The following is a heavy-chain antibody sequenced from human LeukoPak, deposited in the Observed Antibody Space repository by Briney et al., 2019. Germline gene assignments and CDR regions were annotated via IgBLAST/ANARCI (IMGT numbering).Heavy chain of an antibody. CDR2: ISGIGGST. CDR3: ARFGYSSSWSFNDY. D-gene: IGHD6-13*01. J-gene: IGHJ4*02. V-gene: IGHV3-64*01. CDR1: GFTSSSYA. Sequence: GGSLRLSCAASGFTSSSYAMHWVRQAPGKGLEYVSAISGIGGSTYYANSVKGRFTISRDNSKNTLYLQMGSLRAEDMAVYYCARFGYSSSWSFNDYWGQGTLVTVSS.